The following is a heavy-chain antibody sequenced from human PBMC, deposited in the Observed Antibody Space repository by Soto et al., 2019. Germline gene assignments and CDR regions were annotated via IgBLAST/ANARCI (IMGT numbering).Heavy chain of an antibody. CDR3: ARDRSSRTVGDFRYWFAP. CDR2: ISAYNGNT. J-gene: IGHJ5*02. V-gene: IGHV1-18*01. D-gene: IGHD2-21*02. CDR1: GYSFTSYG. Sequence: ASVKVSCKAAGYSFTSYGISWVRQAPGQGLEWMGWISAYNGNTNYAQKLQGRVTMTTATSTSTAYMELRSLRSDDTAVYYCARDRSSRTVGDFRYWFAPSAHRTLVLVSA.